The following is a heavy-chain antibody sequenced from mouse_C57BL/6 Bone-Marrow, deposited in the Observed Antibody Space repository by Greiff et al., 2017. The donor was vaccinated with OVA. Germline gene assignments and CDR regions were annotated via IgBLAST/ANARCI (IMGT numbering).Heavy chain of an antibody. J-gene: IGHJ4*01. D-gene: IGHD2-4*01. CDR2: IHPNSGST. V-gene: IGHV1-64*01. Sequence: QVQLQQPGAELVKPGASVTLSCKASGYTFTSYWMHWVKQRPGQGLEWIGMIHPNSGSTNYNEKFKSKATLTVDKSSSTAYMQLSSLTSEDSAVYYCARPYDYDGARLGAMDYWGQGTSVTVSS. CDR1: GYTFTSYW. CDR3: ARPYDYDGARLGAMDY.